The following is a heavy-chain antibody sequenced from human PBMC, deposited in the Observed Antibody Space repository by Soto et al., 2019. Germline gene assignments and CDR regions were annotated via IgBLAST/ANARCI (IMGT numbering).Heavy chain of an antibody. Sequence: GSLTLSCAASGFTFSSYSMNWVRQAPWKGLEWVSSISSISSYIYYSDSVKCRFTISIDNAKTSLFLQMNSLRADDTAVYYSERVIMITLGGVPRTIQQRSHDAFDRWGKRTLDIASS. CDR3: ERVIMITLGGVPRTIQQRSHDAFDR. CDR1: GFTFSSYS. J-gene: IGHJ3*02. D-gene: IGHD3-16*01. CDR2: ISSISSYI. V-gene: IGHV3-21*01.